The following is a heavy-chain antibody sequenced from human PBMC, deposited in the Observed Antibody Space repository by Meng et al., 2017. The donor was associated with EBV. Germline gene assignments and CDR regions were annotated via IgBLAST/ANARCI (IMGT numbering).Heavy chain of an antibody. Sequence: QVQLQESGPGLVKPSGXLSLTCTVSGGSVNNESYYWGWIRQPPGKGLEYIGYIYYTGSTNYNSSLKSRVTISLDKSKNQFSLKLISLTAADTAIYYCARGDYTNYPRWFDPWGQGTLVTVSS. CDR2: IYYTGST. CDR3: ARGDYTNYPRWFDP. V-gene: IGHV4-61*01. CDR1: GGSVNNESYY. D-gene: IGHD4-11*01. J-gene: IGHJ5*02.